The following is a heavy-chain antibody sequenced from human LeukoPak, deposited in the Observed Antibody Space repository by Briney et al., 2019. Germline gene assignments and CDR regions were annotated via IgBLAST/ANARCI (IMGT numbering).Heavy chain of an antibody. V-gene: IGHV4-39*01. CDR2: IYYSGST. D-gene: IGHD4-11*01. CDR1: GASISSSSYY. Sequence: SQTRSLTCTVAGASISSSSYYWGWIRQPPGKGLEWIGSIYYSGSTYYNPSLKSRVTISVDTSKNQFSLKLSSVTAADTAVYYCARDYLRYFDYWGQGTLVTVSS. J-gene: IGHJ4*02. CDR3: ARDYLRYFDY.